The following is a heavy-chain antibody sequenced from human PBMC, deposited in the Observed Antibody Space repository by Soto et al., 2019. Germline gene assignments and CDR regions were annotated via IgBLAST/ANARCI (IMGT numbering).Heavy chain of an antibody. CDR1: GGSFSGYY. CDR3: AGASDCSGGSCYSTVASFDY. Sequence: QVQLQQWGAGLLKPSETLSLTCAVYGGSFSGYYWSWIRQPPGKGLEWIGEINHSGSTNYNPSLKSRFTISVDTSKHQFSLKLSSVTAADTAVYYCAGASDCSGGSCYSTVASFDYWGQGTLVTVSS. J-gene: IGHJ4*02. D-gene: IGHD2-15*01. CDR2: INHSGST. V-gene: IGHV4-34*01.